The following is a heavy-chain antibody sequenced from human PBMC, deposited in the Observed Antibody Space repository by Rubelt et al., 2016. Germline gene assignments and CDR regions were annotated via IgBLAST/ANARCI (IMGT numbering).Heavy chain of an antibody. CDR2: IRSKANNYAT. CDR3: ARVPSGSIDY. CDR1: FSDSA. D-gene: IGHD7-27*01. J-gene: IGHJ4*02. V-gene: IGHV3-73*01. Sequence: FSDSAMHWVRQASGKGLEWVGYIRSKANNYATVYGASVKGRFTISRDDSKNTAYLQMNSLKTEDTAVYYCARVPSGSIDYWGQGTLVTVSA.